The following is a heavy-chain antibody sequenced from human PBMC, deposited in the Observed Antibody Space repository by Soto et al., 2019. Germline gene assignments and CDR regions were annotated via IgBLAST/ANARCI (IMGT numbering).Heavy chain of an antibody. D-gene: IGHD2-21*02. CDR1: GFTFSSYG. Sequence: GGSLRLSCAASGFTFSSYGMHWVRQAPGKGLEWVAVISYDGSNKYYADSVKGRFTISRDNSKNTLYLQMNSLRAEDTAVYYCAKDFLYCGGDCYSIASLLDIWGQGTMVTVSS. CDR2: ISYDGSNK. CDR3: AKDFLYCGGDCYSIASLLDI. V-gene: IGHV3-30*18. J-gene: IGHJ3*02.